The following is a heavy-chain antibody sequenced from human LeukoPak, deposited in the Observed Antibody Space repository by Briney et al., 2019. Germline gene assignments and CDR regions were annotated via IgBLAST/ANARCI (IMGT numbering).Heavy chain of an antibody. D-gene: IGHD5-18*01. J-gene: IGHJ4*02. V-gene: IGHV4-59*06. CDR3: ARSGYSYGLFSDY. Sequence: SETLSLTCTVSGASVTTYYWSWIRQHPGKGLEWIGYIYYSGSTYYNPSLKSRVTISVDTSKNQFSLKLSSVTAADTAVYYCARSGYSYGLFSDYWGQGTLVTVSS. CDR1: GASVTTYY. CDR2: IYYSGST.